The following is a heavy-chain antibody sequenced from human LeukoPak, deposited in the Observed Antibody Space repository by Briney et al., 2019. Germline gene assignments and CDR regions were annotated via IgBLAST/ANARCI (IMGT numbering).Heavy chain of an antibody. CDR3: ARDLGYSSGWYGGSYYFDY. CDR1: GFTFSSYA. Sequence: GSLRLSCAASGFTFSSYAMHWVRQAPGKGLEWVAVISYDGSNKYYADSVKGRFTISRDNSKNTLYLQMNSLRAEDTAVYYCARDLGYSSGWYGGSYYFDYWGQGTLVTVSS. D-gene: IGHD6-19*01. V-gene: IGHV3-30*04. CDR2: ISYDGSNK. J-gene: IGHJ4*02.